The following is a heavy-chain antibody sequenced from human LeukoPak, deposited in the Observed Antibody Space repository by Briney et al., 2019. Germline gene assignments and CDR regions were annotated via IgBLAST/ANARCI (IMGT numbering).Heavy chain of an antibody. D-gene: IGHD3-10*01. V-gene: IGHV4-59*01. CDR2: IYYSGST. CDR3: ARGEAMVRGFYYYYMDV. CDR1: GGSISSYH. Sequence: SETLSLTCTVSGGSISSYHWSWLRQPPGKGLEWLGYIYYSGSTNYKPSIKSRVTISVDTSKYQFSLKLSSVTAADTAVYYCARGEAMVRGFYYYYMDVWGKGTTVTVSS. J-gene: IGHJ6*03.